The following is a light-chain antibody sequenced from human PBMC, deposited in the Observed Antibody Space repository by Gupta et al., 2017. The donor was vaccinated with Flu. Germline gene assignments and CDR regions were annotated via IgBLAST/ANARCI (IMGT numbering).Light chain of an antibody. J-gene: IGLJ2*01. CDR1: SSDVGGYNY. V-gene: IGLV2-11*01. CDR2: DVS. CDR3: GSYAGSYTLV. Sequence: QSALTQPRSVSGSPGQSVTISCTGTSSDVGGYNYVSWYQQHPGKAPKRMIYDVSKRPSGVPDRFSGSKSGNTASLTISWLQAEDEADYYCGSYAGSYTLVFGGGTKLTVL.